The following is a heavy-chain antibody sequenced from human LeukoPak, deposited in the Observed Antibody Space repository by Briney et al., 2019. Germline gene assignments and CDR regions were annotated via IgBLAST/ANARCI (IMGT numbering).Heavy chain of an antibody. J-gene: IGHJ6*03. V-gene: IGHV4-34*08. CDR2: INHSGST. CDR3: ARNYYGSGSYGPSAYYYYYMDV. D-gene: IGHD3-10*01. CDR1: GFTFLNYG. Sequence: GTLRPSCAASGFTFLNYGMTWVRQAPGKGLEWIGEINHSGSTNYNPSLKSRVTISVDTSKNQFSLKLSSVTAADTAVYYCARNYYGSGSYGPSAYYYYYMDVWGKGTTVTISS.